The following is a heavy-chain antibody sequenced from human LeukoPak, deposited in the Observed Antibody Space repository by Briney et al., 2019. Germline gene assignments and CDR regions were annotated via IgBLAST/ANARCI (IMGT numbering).Heavy chain of an antibody. J-gene: IGHJ5*02. CDR1: GYTFTGYY. D-gene: IGHD2-2*01. CDR3: ARGWFSSTSSPFNWFDP. V-gene: IGHV1-2*02. CDR2: INPNSGGT. Sequence: ASVKVSCKASGYTFTGYYMHWVRQAPGQGLEWMGWINPNSGGTNYALKFQGRVTMTRDTSISTAYMELSRLRSDDTAVYYCARGWFSSTSSPFNWFDPWGQGTLVTVSS.